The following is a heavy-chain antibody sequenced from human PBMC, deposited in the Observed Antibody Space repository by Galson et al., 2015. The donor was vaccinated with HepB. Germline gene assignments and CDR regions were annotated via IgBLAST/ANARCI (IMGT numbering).Heavy chain of an antibody. CDR1: GYSFTSYW. J-gene: IGHJ3*02. Sequence: QSGAEVKKPGESLKISCKGSGYSFTSYWIGWVRQMPGKGLEWMGIIYPGDSDTRYSPSFQGQVTISADKSISTAYLQWSSLKASDTAVYYCARPQTYGGNSGSAFDIWGQGTMVTVSS. V-gene: IGHV5-51*01. CDR2: IYPGDSDT. CDR3: ARPQTYGGNSGSAFDI. D-gene: IGHD4-23*01.